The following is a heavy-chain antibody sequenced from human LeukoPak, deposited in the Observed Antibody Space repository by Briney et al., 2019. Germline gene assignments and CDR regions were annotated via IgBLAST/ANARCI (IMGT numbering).Heavy chain of an antibody. CDR3: ARDRGGPTVLYAFDI. CDR1: GYTFTSYY. V-gene: IGHV1-46*01. Sequence: ASVKVSCKASGYTFTSYYMHWVRQAPGQGLEWMGIINPSGGSTSYAQKFQGRVTMTRDMSTSTVYMELSSLRSEDTAVYYCARDRGGPTVLYAFDIWGQGTMVTVSS. J-gene: IGHJ3*02. D-gene: IGHD4-17*01. CDR2: INPSGGST.